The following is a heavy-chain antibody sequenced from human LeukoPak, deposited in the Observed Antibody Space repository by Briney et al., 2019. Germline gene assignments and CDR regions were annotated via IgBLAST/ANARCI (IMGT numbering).Heavy chain of an antibody. CDR2: IYHSGST. D-gene: IGHD2-15*01. CDR3: ARWHCSGGSCYFDY. J-gene: IGHJ4*02. Sequence: SETLSLTCAVSGGSISSSNWWSWVRQPPGKGLEWIGEIYHSGSTNYNPSLKSRFTISVDKSKNQFSLKLSSVTAADTAVYYCARWHCSGGSCYFDYWGQGTLVTVSS. V-gene: IGHV4-4*02. CDR1: GGSISSSNW.